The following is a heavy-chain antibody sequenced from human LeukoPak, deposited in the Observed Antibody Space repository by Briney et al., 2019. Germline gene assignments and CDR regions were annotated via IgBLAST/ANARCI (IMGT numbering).Heavy chain of an antibody. CDR3: ARGFYDGVNWFDP. CDR1: GFTFSSYA. D-gene: IGHD5/OR15-5a*01. J-gene: IGHJ5*02. Sequence: PGGSLRLSCAASGFTFSSYAMSWVRQAPGKGLECISGFSGSGGSTYYADSVKGRFTISRDNSKNTLYLQMNSLRAEDTAVYYCARGFYDGVNWFDPWGQGTLVTVSS. CDR2: FSGSGGST. V-gene: IGHV3-23*01.